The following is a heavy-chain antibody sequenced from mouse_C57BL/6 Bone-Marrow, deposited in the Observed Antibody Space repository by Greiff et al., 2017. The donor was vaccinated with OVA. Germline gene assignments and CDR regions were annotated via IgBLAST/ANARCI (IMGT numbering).Heavy chain of an antibody. D-gene: IGHD2-4*01. CDR2: IYPRDGST. CDR1: GYTFTSYD. J-gene: IGHJ1*03. V-gene: IGHV1-85*01. CDR3: ARRGDYDPDWYFDV. Sequence: VKLVESGPELVKPGASVKLSCKASGYTFTSYDINWVKQRPGQGLEWIGWIYPRDGSTKYNEKFKGKATLTVDTSSSTAYMELHSLTSEDSTVYFCARRGDYDPDWYFDVWGTGTTVTVSS.